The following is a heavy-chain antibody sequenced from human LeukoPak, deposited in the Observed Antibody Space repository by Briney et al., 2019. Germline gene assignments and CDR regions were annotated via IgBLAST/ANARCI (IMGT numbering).Heavy chain of an antibody. CDR1: GYTFTGYY. CDR2: INPNSGGT. V-gene: IGHV1-2*06. CDR3: ARDLIAAAGNVY. D-gene: IGHD6-13*01. J-gene: IGHJ4*02. Sequence: ASVKVSCKASGYTFTGYYMHWVRQAPGQGLEWMGRINPNSGGTNYAQKFQGRVTMTRDTSISTAYMELSRLRSDDTAVYYCARDLIAAAGNVYWGPETLVTVSS.